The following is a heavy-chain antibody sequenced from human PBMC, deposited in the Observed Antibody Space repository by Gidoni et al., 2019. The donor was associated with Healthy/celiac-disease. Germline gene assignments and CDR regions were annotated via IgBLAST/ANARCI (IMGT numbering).Heavy chain of an antibody. CDR2: IYYSGST. CDR3: ARSCSSTSCYKYNWFDP. V-gene: IGHV4-31*03. Sequence: QVQLQESGPGLVKPSQTLSLTCPVSGGSISSGGYYWSWIRQHPGKGLEWIGYIYYSGSTYYNPSLKSRVTISVDTSKNQFSLKLSSVTAADTAVYYCARSCSSTSCYKYNWFDPWGQGTLVTVSS. CDR1: GGSISSGGYY. J-gene: IGHJ5*02. D-gene: IGHD2-2*02.